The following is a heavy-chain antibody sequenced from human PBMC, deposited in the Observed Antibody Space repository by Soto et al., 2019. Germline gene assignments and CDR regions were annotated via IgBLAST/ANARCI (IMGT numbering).Heavy chain of an antibody. CDR3: GRDRSGSEPCWFDP. V-gene: IGHV1-69*08. CDR2: IIPILGIA. Sequence: QVQLVQSGAEVKKPGSSVKVSCKASGGTFSSYTISWVRQAPGQGLEWMGRIIPILGIANYAQKFQGRGTSAGDESTSTAYMELSSLRSEDTAVHYCGRDRSGSEPCWFDPWCQGALVTVSS. CDR1: GGTFSSYT. D-gene: IGHD3-10*01. J-gene: IGHJ5*02.